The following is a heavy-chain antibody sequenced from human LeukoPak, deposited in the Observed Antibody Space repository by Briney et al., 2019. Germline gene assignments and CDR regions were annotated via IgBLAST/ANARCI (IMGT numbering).Heavy chain of an antibody. CDR2: INHSGST. J-gene: IGHJ4*02. D-gene: IGHD5-18*01. CDR1: GGSFSGYY. CDR3: ARGRYGLRFDY. V-gene: IGHV4-34*01. Sequence: NPSETLSLTCAVYGGSFSGYYWSWIRQPPGKGLEWIGEINHSGSTNYNPSLKSRVTISVDTSKNQFSLKLSSVTAADTAVYYRARGRYGLRFDYWGQGTLVTVSS.